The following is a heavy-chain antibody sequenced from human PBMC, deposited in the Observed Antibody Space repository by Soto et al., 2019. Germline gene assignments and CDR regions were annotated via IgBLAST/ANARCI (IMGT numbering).Heavy chain of an antibody. CDR3: ARFVRHQLPTIDF. V-gene: IGHV1-8*01. Sequence: QVQLVQSGAEVKEPGASVRVSCKASGYTFTSYDINWVRQATGQGLEWMGWMNPESRNTGYAQKFQGRVTMIRDTSISTAYMELTSLRSEDTAVYYCARFVRHQLPTIDFWGLGTLVTVSS. CDR2: MNPESRNT. D-gene: IGHD2-2*01. CDR1: GYTFTSYD. J-gene: IGHJ4*02.